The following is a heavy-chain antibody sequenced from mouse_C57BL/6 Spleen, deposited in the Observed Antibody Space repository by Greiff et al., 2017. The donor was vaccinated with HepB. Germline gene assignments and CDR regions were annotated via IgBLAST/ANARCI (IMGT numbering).Heavy chain of an antibody. Sequence: EVKLQESGPGLVKPSQSLSLTCSVTGYSITSGYYWNWIRQFPGNKLEWMGYISYDGSNNYNPSLKNRISITRDTSKNQFFLKLNSVTTEDTATYYCARGLTTVVAGDFDVWGTGTTVTVSS. CDR2: ISYDGSN. V-gene: IGHV3-6*01. CDR1: GYSITSGYY. D-gene: IGHD1-1*01. CDR3: ARGLTTVVAGDFDV. J-gene: IGHJ1*03.